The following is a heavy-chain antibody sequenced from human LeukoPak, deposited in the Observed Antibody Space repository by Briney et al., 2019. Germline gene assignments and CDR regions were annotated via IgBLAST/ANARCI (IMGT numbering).Heavy chain of an antibody. CDR1: GGSISSYY. J-gene: IGHJ5*02. CDR2: IYYSGST. V-gene: IGHV4-59*08. CDR3: ARHVGPRAPDNWFDP. Sequence: SETLSLTCTVSGGSISSYYWSWIRQPPGKGLEWIGYIYYSGSTNYNPSLKSRVTISVDTSKNQFSLKLSSATAADTAVYYCARHVGPRAPDNWFDPWGQGTLVTVSS.